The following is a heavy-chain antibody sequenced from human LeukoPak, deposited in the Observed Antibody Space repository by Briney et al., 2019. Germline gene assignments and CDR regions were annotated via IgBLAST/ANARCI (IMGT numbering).Heavy chain of an antibody. Sequence: GGSLRLSCAASGFSFSSYSMNWVRQAPGKGLEWVAVISYDGSNKYFADSVKGRFTISRDNSKNTLYLQMISLRAEDTAVYYCAKEQAVALDVWGQGTTVSVSS. CDR3: AKEQAVALDV. J-gene: IGHJ6*02. CDR1: GFSFSSYS. CDR2: ISYDGSNK. V-gene: IGHV3-30*18.